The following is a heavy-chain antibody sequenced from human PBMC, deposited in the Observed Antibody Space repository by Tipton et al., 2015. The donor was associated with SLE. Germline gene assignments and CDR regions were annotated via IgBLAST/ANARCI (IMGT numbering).Heavy chain of an antibody. CDR1: GFTFSSYA. D-gene: IGHD3-22*01. CDR2: IRYDGSNK. J-gene: IGHJ4*02. V-gene: IGHV3-30*02. CDR3: AKGAYYYDNGYFDY. Sequence: SLRLSCAASGFTFSSYAMSWVRQAPGKGLEWVAFIRYDGSNKYYADSVKGRFTISRDNSKNTLYLQMNSLRAEDTAVYYCAKGAYYYDNGYFDYWGQGTLVTVSS.